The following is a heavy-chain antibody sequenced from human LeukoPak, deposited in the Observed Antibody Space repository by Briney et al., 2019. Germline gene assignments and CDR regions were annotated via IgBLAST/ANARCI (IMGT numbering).Heavy chain of an antibody. CDR1: GYTFSSYG. J-gene: IGHJ4*02. V-gene: IGHV1-18*01. CDR2: ISAYNGNT. D-gene: IGHD5-18*01. Sequence: ASVKVSCKASGYTFSSYGISWVRQAPGQGLEWMGWISAYNGNTNYAQKFQGRVTMTTDTPTRTAYMELRSLTSDDTAVYYCARAERTAITHDYWGQGSLVTVSS. CDR3: ARAERTAITHDY.